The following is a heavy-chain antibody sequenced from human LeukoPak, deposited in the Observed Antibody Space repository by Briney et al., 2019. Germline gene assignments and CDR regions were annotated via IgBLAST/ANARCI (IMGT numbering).Heavy chain of an antibody. J-gene: IGHJ5*02. V-gene: IGHV4-39*01. CDR3: ARTGYSSSKGVNWFDP. CDR1: GGSISSSSYY. Sequence: SETLSLTCTVSGGSISSSSYYWGWIRQPPGKGLEWIGSIYYSGSTYYNPSLKSRVTISVDTSKNQFSLKLTSVTAADTAVYHCARTGYSSSKGVNWFDPWGQGTLVTVSS. CDR2: IYYSGST. D-gene: IGHD6-13*01.